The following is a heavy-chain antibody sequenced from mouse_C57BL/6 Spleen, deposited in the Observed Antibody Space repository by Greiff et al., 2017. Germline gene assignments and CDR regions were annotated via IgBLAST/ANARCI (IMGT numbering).Heavy chain of an antibody. V-gene: IGHV5-9-1*02. CDR1: GFTFSSYA. CDR3: TRYYYGSSYWYFDV. Sequence: DVKLQESGEGLVKPGGSLKLSCAASGFTFSSYAMSWVRQTPEKRLEWVAYISSGGDYIYYADTVKGRFTISRDNARNTLYLQMSSLKSEDTAMYYCTRYYYGSSYWYFDVWGTGTTVTVSS. J-gene: IGHJ1*03. CDR2: ISSGGDYI. D-gene: IGHD1-1*01.